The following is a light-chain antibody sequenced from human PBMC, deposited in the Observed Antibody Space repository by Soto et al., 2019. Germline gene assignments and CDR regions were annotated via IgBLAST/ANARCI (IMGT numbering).Light chain of an antibody. J-gene: IGKJ2*01. CDR2: AAS. V-gene: IGKV1-39*01. Sequence: DLQMTQSPSSLSASVGDRVTITCRASQTISTYLNWYQQNPGKAPKLLIYAASSLQSGVPSRFSGSGSGRDVTLTISSLQPEDFATYYCQQSSNIPYTFGQGTKLEIK. CDR3: QQSSNIPYT. CDR1: QTISTY.